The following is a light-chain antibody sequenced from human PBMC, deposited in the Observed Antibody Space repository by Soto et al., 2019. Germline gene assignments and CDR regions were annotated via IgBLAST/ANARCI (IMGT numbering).Light chain of an antibody. J-gene: IGKJ3*01. V-gene: IGKV1-5*01. CDR2: DAS. CDR3: QQYNSYSGVT. Sequence: DIQMTQSPSTLSASVGDRVTITCRASQSISSWLAWYQQKPRKAPKLLIYDASSLESGVPSRFSGSGSGTEFTLTISSLQPDDFATYYCQQYNSYSGVTFGPGTKVDIK. CDR1: QSISSW.